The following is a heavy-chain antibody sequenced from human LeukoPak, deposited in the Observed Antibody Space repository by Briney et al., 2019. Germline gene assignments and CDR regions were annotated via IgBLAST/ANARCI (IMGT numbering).Heavy chain of an antibody. CDR2: IIPIFGTA. V-gene: IGHV1-69*05. D-gene: IGHD6-6*01. CDR1: GGTFSSYA. Sequence: SVKVSCKASGGTFSSYAISWVRQAPGQGLEWMGRIIPIFGTANYAQKFQGRVTITTDESTSTACMELSSLRSEDTAVYYCARGDTGSSWPIYYYYYMDVWGKGTTVTVSS. J-gene: IGHJ6*03. CDR3: ARGDTGSSWPIYYYYYMDV.